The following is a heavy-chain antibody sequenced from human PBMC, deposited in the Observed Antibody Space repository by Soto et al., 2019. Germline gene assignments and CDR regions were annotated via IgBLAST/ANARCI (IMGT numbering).Heavy chain of an antibody. D-gene: IGHD5-12*01. CDR2: INPSGDGT. Sequence: ASVKVSCKASGFTLTKYYVHWVRQAPGQGLEWMGMINPSGDGTSFAQKFQGRITMTRDTSTSTVNVEVTSLRSDDTAVYFCARGYLGYENFDIWGQ. J-gene: IGHJ3*02. CDR1: GFTLTKYY. V-gene: IGHV1-46*03. CDR3: ARGYLGYENFDI.